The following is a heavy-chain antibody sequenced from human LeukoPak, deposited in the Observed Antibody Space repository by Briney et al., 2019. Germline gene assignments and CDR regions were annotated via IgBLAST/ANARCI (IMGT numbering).Heavy chain of an antibody. V-gene: IGHV3-23*01. CDR1: GFTFSNYA. CDR3: AKGLHGGVGYGVDV. J-gene: IGHJ6*02. Sequence: GGSLRLSCTASGFTFSNYAMTWVRQAPGKGLEWVSSISGTGGRTYSADSVKGRFTISRDNSKNTLYLQMKDLRVEHTAVYYCAKGLHGGVGYGVDVWGQGTAVSVSS. CDR2: ISGTGGRT. D-gene: IGHD3-16*01.